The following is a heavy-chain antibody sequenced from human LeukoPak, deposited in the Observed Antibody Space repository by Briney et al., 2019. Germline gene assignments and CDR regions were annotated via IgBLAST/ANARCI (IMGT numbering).Heavy chain of an antibody. Sequence: SETLSLTCTVSGYSISSGYYWGWIRQAPGKGLEWIGTIYHSGGTYYNPSLKSRVTISVDTSKNQFSLKLSSVTAADTAVYYCARGDTYGDGWFDPWGQGTLVTVSS. CDR3: ARGDTYGDGWFDP. CDR1: GYSISSGYY. V-gene: IGHV4-38-2*02. CDR2: IYHSGGT. D-gene: IGHD4-17*01. J-gene: IGHJ5*02.